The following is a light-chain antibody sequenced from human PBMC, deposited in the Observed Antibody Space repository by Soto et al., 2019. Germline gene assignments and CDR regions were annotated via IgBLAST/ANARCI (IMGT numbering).Light chain of an antibody. CDR1: QIVSSN. CDR2: GAS. J-gene: IGKJ1*01. V-gene: IGKV3-15*01. Sequence: EVVMTPSPATVSLSPGERTTLSFVTSQIVSSNLACYQQKPGQAPRLLIYGASTRATGIPARFSGSGSGTEFTLTISSLQSEDFAVYYCQQYNNWPPVTFGQGTEVDI. CDR3: QQYNNWPPVT.